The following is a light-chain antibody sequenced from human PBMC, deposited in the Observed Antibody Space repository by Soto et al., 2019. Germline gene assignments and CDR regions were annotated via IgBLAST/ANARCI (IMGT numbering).Light chain of an antibody. CDR2: DAS. CDR3: QQFSSYPLT. J-gene: IGKJ4*01. CDR1: QTVRNNY. Sequence: ELVLTQCPGTLSLSTGERATLSFRASQTVRNNYLAWYQQKNGQAPRLLIYDASSRATGIPDRFSGGGYGTDFNLTISRLETEDFAVYYCQQFSSYPLTFGGGTKVDI. V-gene: IGKV3-20*01.